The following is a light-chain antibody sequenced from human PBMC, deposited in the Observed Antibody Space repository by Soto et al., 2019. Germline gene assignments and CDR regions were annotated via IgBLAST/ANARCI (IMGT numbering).Light chain of an antibody. V-gene: IGLV2-14*03. CDR1: SSDVGAFNY. J-gene: IGLJ1*01. CDR3: NSYTSNNTYV. Sequence: QSALTQPASVSGSPGQAITISCSGTSSDVGAFNYVSWYQQHPGKAPKLMIYDVSNRPSGVSNRFSGSKSGNTASLTISGLRAEDEADYYCNSYTSNNTYVFGTGTQLTVL. CDR2: DVS.